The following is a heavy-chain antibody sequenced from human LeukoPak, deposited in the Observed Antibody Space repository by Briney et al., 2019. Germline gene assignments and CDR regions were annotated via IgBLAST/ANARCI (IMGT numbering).Heavy chain of an antibody. V-gene: IGHV4-4*07. CDR2: IYTSGST. D-gene: IGHD5-24*01. Sequence: ASETLSLTCTVSGGSITNYYWSWIRQPAGKGLEWIGRIYTSGSTSYNPSLKSRVTMSIDTSKNQFSLKLSSLTAADTAVYYCARGDGYSPCDYWGQGTLVTVSS. CDR3: ARGDGYSPCDY. CDR1: GGSITNYY. J-gene: IGHJ4*02.